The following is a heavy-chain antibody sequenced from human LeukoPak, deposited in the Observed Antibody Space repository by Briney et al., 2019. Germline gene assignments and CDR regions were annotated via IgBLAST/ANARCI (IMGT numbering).Heavy chain of an antibody. CDR1: GFAFDKYA. CDR2: IDSDSART. Sequence: PGGSLRLSCSAFGFAFDKYAMNWVRQAPEKGLEWVSTIDSDSARTYYADSVNGRFTISRDNYKNILYLQMNSLRAEDTAMYFCAKDVWWSVSWGQGTPVTVSS. J-gene: IGHJ5*02. D-gene: IGHD2-8*02. CDR3: AKDVWWSVS. V-gene: IGHV3-23*01.